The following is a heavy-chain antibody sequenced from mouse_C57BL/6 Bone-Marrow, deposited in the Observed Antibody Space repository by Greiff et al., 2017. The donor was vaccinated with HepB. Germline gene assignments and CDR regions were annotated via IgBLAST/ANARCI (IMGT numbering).Heavy chain of an antibody. J-gene: IGHJ2*01. CDR3: ARTIYYGNYGYFDY. CDR1: GYTFTSYW. V-gene: IGHV1-74*01. CDR2: IYPGDGDT. Sequence: VQLQQPGAELVKPGASVKVSCKASGYTFTSYWMHWVKQRPGQGLEWIGRIYPGDGDTNYNGKFKGKATLTADKSSSTAYMQLSSLTSEDSAVYFCARTIYYGNYGYFDYWGQGTTLTVSS. D-gene: IGHD2-1*01.